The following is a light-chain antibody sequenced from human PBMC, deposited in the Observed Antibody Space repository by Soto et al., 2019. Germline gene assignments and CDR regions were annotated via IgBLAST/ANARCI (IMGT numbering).Light chain of an antibody. CDR2: DAT. CDR3: CLYGGTL. Sequence: QSALTQPASVSGSPGQSITISCTGTSSEFGTYYFISWFQQHPGKVPKLIIYDATKRPSGVSNRFSGSKSDNTASLTISGLQAEDEADYYCCLYGGTLFGGGTKLTVL. CDR1: SSEFGTYYF. V-gene: IGLV2-23*01. J-gene: IGLJ2*01.